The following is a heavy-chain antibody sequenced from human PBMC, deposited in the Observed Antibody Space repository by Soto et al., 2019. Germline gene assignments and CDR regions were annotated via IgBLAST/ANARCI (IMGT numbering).Heavy chain of an antibody. J-gene: IGHJ6*03. Sequence: EVQLAESGGGLAQPGGSLRLSCAASGFTLSGYAMDWVRQAPGKGLEYVSGISSNGVGTYYANSVQGRFTISRDNSKNRVYLQMGSLRPDDVAVYYCARRARPDFYYMDVWGKGTTVTVSS. CDR1: GFTLSGYA. V-gene: IGHV3-64*01. CDR2: ISSNGVGT. D-gene: IGHD6-6*01. CDR3: ARRARPDFYYMDV.